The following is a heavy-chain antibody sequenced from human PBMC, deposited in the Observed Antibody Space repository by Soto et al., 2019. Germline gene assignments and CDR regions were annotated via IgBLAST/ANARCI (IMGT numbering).Heavy chain of an antibody. J-gene: IGHJ4*02. D-gene: IGHD6-13*01. CDR1: GGSISINY. V-gene: IGHV4-59*01. CDR2: VYNSGST. CDR3: ARYRREAVAGYTPDN. Sequence: SETLSLTCTVSGGSISINYWTLIRQPPGKGLEWIGYVYNSGSTNYNPSLKSRVTISEDTSKSQFSLKVNSMTAADTAVYYCARYRREAVAGYTPDNWGQGILVTVSS.